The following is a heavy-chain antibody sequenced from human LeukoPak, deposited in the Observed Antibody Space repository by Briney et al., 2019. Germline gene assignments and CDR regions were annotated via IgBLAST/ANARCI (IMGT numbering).Heavy chain of an antibody. CDR2: ISSGSSYI. CDR1: GFTFSSYS. CDR3: ATAPVSGPDY. D-gene: IGHD1-1*01. Sequence: GGSLRLSCAASGFTFSSYSMNWVRQAPGKGLEWVSSISSGSSYIYYADSVKGRFTISRDNAKNSLYLQMNSLRAEDTAVYYCATAPVSGPDYWGQGTLVTVSS. J-gene: IGHJ4*02. V-gene: IGHV3-21*01.